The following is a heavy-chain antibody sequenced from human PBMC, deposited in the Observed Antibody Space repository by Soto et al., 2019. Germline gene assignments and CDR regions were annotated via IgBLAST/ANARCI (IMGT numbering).Heavy chain of an antibody. D-gene: IGHD6-19*01. CDR1: GFTFSSYA. CDR3: ANPSSYSSGWSFDY. CDR2: ISGSGGST. Sequence: GGSLRLSCAASGFTFSSYAMSWVRQAPGKGLEWVSAISGSGGSTYYADSVKGRFTISRDNSKNTLYLQMNSPRAEDTAVYYCANPSSYSSGWSFDYWGQGTLVTVSS. J-gene: IGHJ4*02. V-gene: IGHV3-23*01.